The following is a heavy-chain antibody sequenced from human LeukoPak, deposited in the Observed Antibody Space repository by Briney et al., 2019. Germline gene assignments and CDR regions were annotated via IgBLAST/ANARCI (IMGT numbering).Heavy chain of an antibody. V-gene: IGHV4-34*01. CDR3: ASLVGYGSTITNWFDP. Sequence: SETLSLTCAVYGGSFSGYYWSWIRQPPGKGPEWIGEINHSGSTNYNPSLKSRVTISVDTSKNQFSLKLSSVTAADTAVYYCASLVGYGSTITNWFDPWGQGTLVTVSS. J-gene: IGHJ5*02. D-gene: IGHD2-8*02. CDR2: INHSGST. CDR1: GGSFSGYY.